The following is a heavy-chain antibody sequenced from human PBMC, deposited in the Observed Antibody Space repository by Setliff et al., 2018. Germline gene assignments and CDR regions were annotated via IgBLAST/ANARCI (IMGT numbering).Heavy chain of an antibody. J-gene: IGHJ5*02. V-gene: IGHV3-21*01. CDR1: GLTFSSYS. Sequence: PGGSLRLSCAASGLTFSSYSMNWVRQAPGKGLEWVSSISSSSSYIYYADSVKGRFTISRDNAKNSLYLQMNSLRAEDTAVYYCAKGRRISYSSGWLNWFDPWGQGTLVTVSS. CDR3: AKGRRISYSSGWLNWFDP. CDR2: ISSSSSYI. D-gene: IGHD6-19*01.